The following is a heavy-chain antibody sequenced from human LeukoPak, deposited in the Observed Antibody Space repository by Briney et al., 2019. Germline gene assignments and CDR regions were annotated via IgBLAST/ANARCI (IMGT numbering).Heavy chain of an antibody. Sequence: SSETLSLTCTVSGGSISSYYWSWIRQPPGKGLEWIGYIYYSGSTNYNPSLKSRVTISVDTSKNQFSLKLSSVTAADTAVYYCASTTGNGESIEYYFDYWGQGTLVTVSS. CDR3: ASTTGNGESIEYYFDY. CDR2: IYYSGST. V-gene: IGHV4-59*01. CDR1: GGSISSYY. J-gene: IGHJ4*02. D-gene: IGHD1-1*01.